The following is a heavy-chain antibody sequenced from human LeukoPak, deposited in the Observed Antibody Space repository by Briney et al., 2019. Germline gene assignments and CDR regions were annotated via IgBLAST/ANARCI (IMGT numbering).Heavy chain of an antibody. CDR1: GFTFSSYS. CDR2: ISSSSSTI. D-gene: IGHD3-22*01. Sequence: PGGSLRLSCAASGFTFSSYSMNWVRQAPGKGLEWVSYISSSSSTIYYADSVKGRFIISRDNAKNSLYLQMNSLRAEDTAVYYCARDSLYYYDSSGYYRIGYFDLWGRGTLVTVSS. V-gene: IGHV3-48*01. CDR3: ARDSLYYYDSSGYYRIGYFDL. J-gene: IGHJ2*01.